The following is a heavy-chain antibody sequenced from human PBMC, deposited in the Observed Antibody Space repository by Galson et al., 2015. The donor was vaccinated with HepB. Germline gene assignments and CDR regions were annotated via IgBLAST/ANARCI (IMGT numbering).Heavy chain of an antibody. CDR3: ARDSHPYYDSSAYYYGYTFEI. J-gene: IGHJ3*02. V-gene: IGHV3-21*01. CDR1: GFTFSSYS. Sequence: SLRLSCAASGFTFSSYSMNWVRQAPGKGLEWVSSISSSSSYTYYADSVKGRFTISRDNAKNSLYLQMNSLRAEDTAVYYCARDSHPYYDSSAYYYGYTFEIWGQGTMVTVSS. D-gene: IGHD3-22*01. CDR2: ISSSSSYT.